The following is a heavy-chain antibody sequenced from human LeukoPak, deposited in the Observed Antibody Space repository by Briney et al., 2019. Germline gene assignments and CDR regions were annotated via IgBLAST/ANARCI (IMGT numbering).Heavy chain of an antibody. D-gene: IGHD1-1*01. CDR2: GGDRGGT. J-gene: IGHJ5*02. Sequence: SETLCLTCTVSGDSFSSGYWSWIRQSPGKGLEWIGEGGDRGGTKYSPSLKSRVTISADTSKNQFSLNLNSVTAADTAVYYCAKNGQTGFSLDPWGQGTLVTVSS. CDR1: GDSFSSGY. V-gene: IGHV4-34*01. CDR3: AKNGQTGFSLDP.